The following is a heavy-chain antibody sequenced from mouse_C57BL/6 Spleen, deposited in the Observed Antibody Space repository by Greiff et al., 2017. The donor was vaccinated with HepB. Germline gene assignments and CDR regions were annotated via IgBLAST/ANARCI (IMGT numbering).Heavy chain of an antibody. D-gene: IGHD3-3*01. V-gene: IGHV3-6*01. Sequence: ESGPGLVKPSQSLSLTCSVTGYSITSGYYWNWIRQFPGNKLEWMGYISYDGSNNYNPSLKNRISITRDTSKNQFFLKLNSVTTEDTATYYCARLGGTDFDYWGQGTTLTVSS. J-gene: IGHJ2*01. CDR2: ISYDGSN. CDR3: ARLGGTDFDY. CDR1: GYSITSGYY.